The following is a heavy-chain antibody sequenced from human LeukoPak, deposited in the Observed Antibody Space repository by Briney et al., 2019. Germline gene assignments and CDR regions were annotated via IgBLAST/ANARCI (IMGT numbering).Heavy chain of an antibody. J-gene: IGHJ5*02. Sequence: GGSLRLSCAASGFTFSSYSMNWVRQAPGKGLEWVSSISSSSSYIYYADSVKGRFTISRDNAKNSLYLQMNSLRAEDTAVCYCARVGYDFWSGYYRWFDPWGQGTLVTVSS. CDR1: GFTFSSYS. V-gene: IGHV3-21*01. D-gene: IGHD3-3*01. CDR3: ARVGYDFWSGYYRWFDP. CDR2: ISSSSSYI.